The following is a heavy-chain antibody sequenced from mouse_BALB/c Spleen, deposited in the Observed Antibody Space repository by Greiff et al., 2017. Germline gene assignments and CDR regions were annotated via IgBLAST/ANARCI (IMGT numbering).Heavy chain of an antibody. Sequence: EVQVVESGAELVKPGASVKLSCTASGFNIKDTYMHWVKQRPEQGLEWIGRIDPANGNTKYDPKFQGKATITADTSSNTAYLQLSSLTSEDTAVYYCARGVVATPFAYWGQGTLVTVSA. CDR2: IDPANGNT. CDR1: GFNIKDTY. V-gene: IGHV14-3*02. D-gene: IGHD1-1*01. CDR3: ARGVVATPFAY. J-gene: IGHJ3*01.